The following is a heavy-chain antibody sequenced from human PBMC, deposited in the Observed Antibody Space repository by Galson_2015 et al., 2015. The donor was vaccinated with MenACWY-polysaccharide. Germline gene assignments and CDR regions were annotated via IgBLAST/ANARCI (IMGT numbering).Heavy chain of an antibody. D-gene: IGHD2-2*02. J-gene: IGHJ4*02. V-gene: IGHV1-18*01. CDR3: ARDAVDYSISSSFTLFYFDH. CDR1: GYIFTNFG. CDR2: IHVNKGHT. Sequence: SVKVSCKASGYIFTNFGISWVRQAPGQGLEWLGWIHVNKGHTNNPQKLQGRGTMTADTSTSTAYIELRNLRSDDTAVYYCARDAVDYSISSSFTLFYFDHWGQGTPVTVSS.